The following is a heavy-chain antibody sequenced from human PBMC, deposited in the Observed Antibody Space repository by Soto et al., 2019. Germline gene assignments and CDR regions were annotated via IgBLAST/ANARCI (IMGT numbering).Heavy chain of an antibody. V-gene: IGHV1-8*01. J-gene: IGHJ4*02. CDR3: ARGYCSGGSCYWVFDY. Sequence: QVQLVQSGAEVKKPGASVKVSCKASGYTFTSYDINWVRQATGQGLEWMGWMNPNSGNTGYAQKCQGRVTMTRNTSISTAYMELSSLRSEDTAVYYCARGYCSGGSCYWVFDYWGQGTLVTVSS. D-gene: IGHD2-15*01. CDR2: MNPNSGNT. CDR1: GYTFTSYD.